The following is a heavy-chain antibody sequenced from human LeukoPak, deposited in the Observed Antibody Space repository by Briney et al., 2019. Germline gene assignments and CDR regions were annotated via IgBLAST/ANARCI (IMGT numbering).Heavy chain of an antibody. D-gene: IGHD3-22*01. CDR2: TNTDGSST. Sequence: PGGSLRLSCEASGFTFSHYWMHWVRQAPGKGLVWVSRTNTDGSSTSYVDSVKGRFTISRDNAKNTMYLQMNSLRAEDTAMYYCFPTVSSGLDWGQGTLVTVSS. V-gene: IGHV3-74*01. CDR1: GFTFSHYW. J-gene: IGHJ4*02. CDR3: FPTVSSGLD.